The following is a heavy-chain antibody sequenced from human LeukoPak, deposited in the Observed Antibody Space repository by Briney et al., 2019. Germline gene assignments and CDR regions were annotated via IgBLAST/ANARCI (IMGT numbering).Heavy chain of an antibody. D-gene: IGHD1-26*01. J-gene: IGHJ4*02. V-gene: IGHV3-30*02. CDR2: IRYDGTTT. Sequence: PGGSLRLSCAASGFTFSRSGMLWVRQAPGKGLEWVAFIRYDGTTTYYADSVKGRFTISRDNSKNTLYLQMNSLRAEDTAVYYCAKETRGSYSDYWGQGTLVTVSS. CDR3: AKETRGSYSDY. CDR1: GFTFSRSG.